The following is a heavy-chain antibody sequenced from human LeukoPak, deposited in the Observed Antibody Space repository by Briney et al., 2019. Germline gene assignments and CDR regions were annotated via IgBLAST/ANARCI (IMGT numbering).Heavy chain of an antibody. D-gene: IGHD6-13*01. V-gene: IGHV1-46*01. CDR1: GDTFTTYY. CDR2: INPSGGST. CDR3: ARDRGIAAAGPLDC. J-gene: IGHJ4*02. Sequence: ASVKVSCKASGDTFTTYYMHWVRHAPGQGLEGMGIINPSGGSTSYSQKFQGRVTMTRDTSTSTVYMELSSLRSEDTAVYYCARDRGIAAAGPLDCWGQGTLVTAPS.